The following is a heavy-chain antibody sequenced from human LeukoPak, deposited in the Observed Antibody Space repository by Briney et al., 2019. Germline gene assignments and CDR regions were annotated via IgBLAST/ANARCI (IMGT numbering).Heavy chain of an antibody. D-gene: IGHD5-12*01. CDR2: IYYSGST. V-gene: IGHV4-39*01. CDR1: GGPFSGYY. Sequence: PSETLSLTCAVSGGPFSGYYWTCIRQPPGKGLEWIGSIYYSGSTYYNPSLKSRVTISVDTSKNQFSLKLSSVTAADTAVYYCASQVYSGHDYWTRDYWGQGTLVTVSS. J-gene: IGHJ4*02. CDR3: ASQVYSGHDYWTRDY.